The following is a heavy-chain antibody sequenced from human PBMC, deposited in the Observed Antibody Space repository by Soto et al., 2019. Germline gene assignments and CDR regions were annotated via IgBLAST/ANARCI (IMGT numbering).Heavy chain of an antibody. Sequence: RGSLRLSCAASGFTFSSYAMSWVRQAPGKGLEWVSAISGSGGSTYYADSVKGRFTISRDNSKNTLYLQMNSLRAEDTAVYYCAKKIVVTRDAAFDYWGQGTLVTVSS. V-gene: IGHV3-23*01. CDR2: ISGSGGST. J-gene: IGHJ4*02. CDR1: GFTFSSYA. D-gene: IGHD2-21*02. CDR3: AKKIVVTRDAAFDY.